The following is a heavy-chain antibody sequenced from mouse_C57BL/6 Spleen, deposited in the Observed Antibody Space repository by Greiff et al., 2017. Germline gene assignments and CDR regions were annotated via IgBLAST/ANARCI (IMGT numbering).Heavy chain of an antibody. CDR2: INPYNGDT. CDR1: GYSFTGYF. D-gene: IGHD2-5*01. Sequence: EVQLQQSGPELVKPGDSVKISCKASGYSFTGYFMNWVMQSHGKSLEWIGRINPYNGDTFYNQKFKGKATLTVDKSSSTAHMELRSLTSEDSAVYYCAKYSNPYYWYFDVWGTGTTVTVSS. V-gene: IGHV1-20*01. CDR3: AKYSNPYYWYFDV. J-gene: IGHJ1*03.